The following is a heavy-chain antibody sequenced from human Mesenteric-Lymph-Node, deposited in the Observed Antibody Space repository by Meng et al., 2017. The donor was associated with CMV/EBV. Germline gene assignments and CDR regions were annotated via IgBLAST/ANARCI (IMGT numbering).Heavy chain of an antibody. CDR3: ARYRAVYYDSSGFNY. CDR1: GYTFTGYY. J-gene: IGHJ4*02. D-gene: IGHD3-22*01. CDR2: INPNSGGT. Sequence: ASVKVSCKASGYTFTGYYMHWVRQAPGQGLEWMGWINPNSGGTNYVQKFQGRVTMTRDTSISTAYMELSRLRSDDTAVYYCARYRAVYYDSSGFNYWGQGTLVTVSS. V-gene: IGHV1-2*02.